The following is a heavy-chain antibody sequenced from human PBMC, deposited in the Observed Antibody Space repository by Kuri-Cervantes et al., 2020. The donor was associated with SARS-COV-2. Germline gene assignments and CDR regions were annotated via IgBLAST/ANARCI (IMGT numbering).Heavy chain of an antibody. CDR1: GFTFSNAW. J-gene: IGHJ4*02. D-gene: IGHD7-27*01. CDR2: IKSKTDGGTT. V-gene: IGHV3-15*01. Sequence: GESLKISCAASGFTFSNAWMSWVRQAPGKGLEWVGRIKSKTDGGTTDYAAPVKGRFTISRDDSKNTLYLQMNSLKTEDTAVYYCAELGMGPVDYWGQGTLVTCSS. CDR3: AELGMGPVDY.